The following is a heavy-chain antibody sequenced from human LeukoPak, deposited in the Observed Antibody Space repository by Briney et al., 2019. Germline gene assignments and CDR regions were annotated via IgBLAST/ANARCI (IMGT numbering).Heavy chain of an antibody. D-gene: IGHD3-22*01. CDR1: GYTFASYY. V-gene: IGHV1-46*01. Sequence: ASVKVSCKASGYTFASYYMHWVRQAPGQGLEWMGIINPSGGSTSYAQKFQGRVTMTRDTSTSTVYMELSSLRSEDTGVYYCARDLYYYDSSGYYLDYWGQGTLVTVSS. J-gene: IGHJ4*02. CDR3: ARDLYYYDSSGYYLDY. CDR2: INPSGGST.